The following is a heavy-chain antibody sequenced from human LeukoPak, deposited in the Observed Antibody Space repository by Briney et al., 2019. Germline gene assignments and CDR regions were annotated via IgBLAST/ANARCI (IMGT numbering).Heavy chain of an antibody. CDR2: ISSSGSTI. Sequence: LEWVSYISSSGSTIFYVDSVRGRFTISRDNAKNSLYLQMNSLRAEDTAVYYCAREWGSLDPWGREPWSPSPQ. CDR3: AREWGSLDP. D-gene: IGHD3-16*01. V-gene: IGHV3-48*03. J-gene: IGHJ5*02.